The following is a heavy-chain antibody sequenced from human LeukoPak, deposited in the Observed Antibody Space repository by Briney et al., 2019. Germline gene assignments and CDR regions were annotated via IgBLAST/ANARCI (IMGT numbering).Heavy chain of an antibody. CDR1: GFTFSDYY. CDR2: ISSSGSTI. V-gene: IGHV3-11*04. J-gene: IGHJ3*02. Sequence: GGSLRLSCAASGFTFSDYYMSWIRQAPGKGLEWVSYISSSGSTIYYADSVKGRFAISRDNSKNTLYLQMNSLRAEDTAVYYCANEAGVGATNDAFDIWGQGTMVTVSS. D-gene: IGHD1-26*01. CDR3: ANEAGVGATNDAFDI.